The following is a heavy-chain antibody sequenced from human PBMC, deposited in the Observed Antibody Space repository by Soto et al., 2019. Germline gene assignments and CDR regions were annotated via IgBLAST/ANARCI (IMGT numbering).Heavy chain of an antibody. CDR2: VYAAGTT. Sequence: SETRSRTWNVSGGSISKFYWAWMRKTAGNGLEWMGRVYAAGTTDYNPSLRSRVAMSVDISKKTFSLRLRSVTGADSGVYYCVRDGSKSLRDWFDPWGQGILVT. CDR3: VRDGSKSLRDWFDP. J-gene: IGHJ5*02. CDR1: GGSISKFY. V-gene: IGHV4-4*07.